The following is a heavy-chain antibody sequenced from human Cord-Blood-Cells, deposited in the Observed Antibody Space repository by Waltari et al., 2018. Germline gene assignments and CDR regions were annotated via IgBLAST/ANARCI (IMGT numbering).Heavy chain of an antibody. J-gene: IGHJ3*02. Sequence: QVQLVQSGAEVKKPGASVTVSCKASGYTLPSYDLNLVRQATGQGLEWMGWMNPNSGNTGYAQKFQGRVTITRNTSISTAYMELSSLRSEDTAVYYCARVGAAAGRTDAFDIWGQGTMVTVSS. V-gene: IGHV1-8*03. CDR2: MNPNSGNT. CDR1: GYTLPSYD. CDR3: ARVGAAAGRTDAFDI. D-gene: IGHD6-13*01.